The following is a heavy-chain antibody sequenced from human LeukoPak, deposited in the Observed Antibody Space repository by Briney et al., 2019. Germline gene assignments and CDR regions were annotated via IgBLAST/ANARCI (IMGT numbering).Heavy chain of an antibody. Sequence: SETLSLTCTVSGGSISSYYWSWIRQPPGKGLEWIGYIYTSGSTNYNPSLKSRVTISVDTSKNQFSLKLSSVTAADTAVYYCARVPYDFWSGSNYMDVWGKGTTVTVSS. CDR1: GGSISSYY. CDR3: ARVPYDFWSGSNYMDV. J-gene: IGHJ6*03. D-gene: IGHD3-3*01. V-gene: IGHV4-4*09. CDR2: IYTSGST.